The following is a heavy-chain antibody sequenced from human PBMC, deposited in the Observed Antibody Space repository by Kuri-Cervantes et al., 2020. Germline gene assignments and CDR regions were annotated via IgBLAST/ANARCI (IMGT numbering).Heavy chain of an antibody. J-gene: IGHJ4*02. V-gene: IGHV4-39*01. D-gene: IGHD5-24*01. CDR1: GGSISSSSYY. Sequence: GSLRLSCTVSGGSISSSSYYWGWIRQLPGKGLEWIGSIYYSGSTYYNPSLKSRVTISVDTSKNQFSLKLSSVTAADTAVYYCARLGYIDFDYWGQGTLVTVSS. CDR3: ARLGYIDFDY. CDR2: IYYSGST.